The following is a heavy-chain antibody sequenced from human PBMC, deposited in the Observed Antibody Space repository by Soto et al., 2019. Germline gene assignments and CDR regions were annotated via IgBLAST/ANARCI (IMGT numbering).Heavy chain of an antibody. CDR3: ARGVRFAYYYYMDV. Sequence: GGSLRLSCAASGFTFSSYDMHWVRQATGKGLEWVSAIGTAGDTYYPGSVKGRFTISRENAKNSLYLQMNSLRAGDTAVYYCARGVRFAYYYYMDVWGKGTTVTVSS. D-gene: IGHD2-21*01. J-gene: IGHJ6*03. V-gene: IGHV3-13*01. CDR1: GFTFSSYD. CDR2: IGTAGDT.